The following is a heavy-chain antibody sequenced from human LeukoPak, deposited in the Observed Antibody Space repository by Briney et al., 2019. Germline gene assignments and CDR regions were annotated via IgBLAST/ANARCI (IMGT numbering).Heavy chain of an antibody. Sequence: AGGSLRLSCAASGFTFSSYWMSWVRQAPGKGLEWVANIKQDGSEKYYVDSVKGRFTISRDNAKNSLYLQMNSLRAEDTAVYYCARDGYSYGYVNYYYYYYMDVWGKGTRSPSP. D-gene: IGHD5-18*01. CDR3: ARDGYSYGYVNYYYYYYMDV. V-gene: IGHV3-7*01. CDR2: IKQDGSEK. CDR1: GFTFSSYW. J-gene: IGHJ6*03.